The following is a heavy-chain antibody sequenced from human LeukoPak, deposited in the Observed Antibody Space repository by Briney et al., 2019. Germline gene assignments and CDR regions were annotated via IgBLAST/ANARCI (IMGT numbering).Heavy chain of an antibody. CDR3: ARGRDHDY. J-gene: IGHJ4*02. Sequence: GRSLRLSCAASGFTFSSYAMHWVRQAPGKGLEWVAVISYDGSNKYYADSVKGRFTISRDNSKSTLYLQMNSLGAEDTAVYYCARGRDHDYWGQGTLVTVSS. V-gene: IGHV3-30-3*01. CDR2: ISYDGSNK. CDR1: GFTFSSYA.